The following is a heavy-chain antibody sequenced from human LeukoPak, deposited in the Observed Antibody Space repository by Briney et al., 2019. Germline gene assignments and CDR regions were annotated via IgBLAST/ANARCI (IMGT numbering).Heavy chain of an antibody. D-gene: IGHD3-22*01. J-gene: IGHJ4*02. Sequence: PGRSLRLSCAASGFTFSSYGMHWVRQAPGKGLEWVAVIWYDGSNKYYADSVKGRFTISRDNSKNTLYLLMNSLRAEDTAAYYCARDPMGNYYDSSGYYQNYFDYWGQGTLATVSS. V-gene: IGHV3-33*01. CDR2: IWYDGSNK. CDR1: GFTFSSYG. CDR3: ARDPMGNYYDSSGYYQNYFDY.